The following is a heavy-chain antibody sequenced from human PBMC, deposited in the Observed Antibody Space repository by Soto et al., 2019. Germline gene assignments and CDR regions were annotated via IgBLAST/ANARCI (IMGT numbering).Heavy chain of an antibody. Sequence: QVQLQESGPGLVKPSETLSLTCTVSGASMMSYYWSWIRQPPGKGLEWIGFIFYTGATDYNPSLNSRVTLSVDMSKNQFSLNLSSVTAADSAVYYCAGLDIWTADYWGQGTLVTVSP. J-gene: IGHJ4*02. V-gene: IGHV4-59*08. CDR1: GASMMSYY. D-gene: IGHD3-9*01. CDR3: AGLDIWTADY. CDR2: IFYTGAT.